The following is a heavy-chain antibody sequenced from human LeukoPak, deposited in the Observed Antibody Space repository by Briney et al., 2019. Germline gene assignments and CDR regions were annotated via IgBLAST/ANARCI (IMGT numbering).Heavy chain of an antibody. Sequence: PGGSLRLSCAASGFTFSGYEMNWVRQAPGKRLEWVSYISSSGSTIYYADSVKGRFTISRDNAKNSLYLQMNSLRAEDTAVYYCASGEVVVTLDAFDIWGQGTMVTVSS. J-gene: IGHJ3*02. V-gene: IGHV3-48*03. CDR2: ISSSGSTI. D-gene: IGHD3-22*01. CDR1: GFTFSGYE. CDR3: ASGEVVVTLDAFDI.